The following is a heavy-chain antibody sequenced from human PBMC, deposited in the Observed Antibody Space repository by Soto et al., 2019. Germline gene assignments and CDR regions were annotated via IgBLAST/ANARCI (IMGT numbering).Heavy chain of an antibody. Sequence: PSETLSLTCAVSGGSISSGGYSWSWIRQPPGKGLEWIGYIYHSGSTYYNPSLKSRVTISVDRSKNQFSLKLSSVTAADTAVYYCARRGGRYYYDSSGYYLRPYYFDYWGQGTLVTVSS. D-gene: IGHD3-22*01. V-gene: IGHV4-30-2*01. CDR1: GGSISSGGYS. CDR2: IYHSGST. J-gene: IGHJ4*02. CDR3: ARRGGRYYYDSSGYYLRPYYFDY.